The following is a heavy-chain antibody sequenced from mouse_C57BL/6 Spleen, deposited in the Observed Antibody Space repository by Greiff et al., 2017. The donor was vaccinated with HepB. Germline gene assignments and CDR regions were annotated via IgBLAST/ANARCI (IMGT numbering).Heavy chain of an antibody. CDR1: GFTFSDYG. D-gene: IGHD1-1*01. CDR3: ARTYYYGPYYFDY. V-gene: IGHV5-17*01. CDR2: ISSGSSTI. J-gene: IGHJ2*01. Sequence: EVHLVESGGGLVKPGGSLKLSCAASGFTFSDYGMHWVRQAPEKGLEWVAYISSGSSTIYYADTVKGRFTISRDNAKNTLFLQMTSLRSEDTAMYYCARTYYYGPYYFDYWGQGTTLTVSS.